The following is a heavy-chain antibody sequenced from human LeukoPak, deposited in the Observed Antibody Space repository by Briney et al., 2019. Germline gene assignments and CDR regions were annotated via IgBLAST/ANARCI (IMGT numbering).Heavy chain of an antibody. Sequence: PGGSLRLSCAASGFTSSSYWMSWVRQAPGKGLEWVANIKQDGSEKYYVDSVKGRFTISRDNAKNSLYLQMNSLRAEDTAVYYCVRAETYYFDYWGQGTLVTVSS. CDR1: GFTSSSYW. J-gene: IGHJ4*02. CDR2: IKQDGSEK. V-gene: IGHV3-7*01. CDR3: VRAETYYFDY.